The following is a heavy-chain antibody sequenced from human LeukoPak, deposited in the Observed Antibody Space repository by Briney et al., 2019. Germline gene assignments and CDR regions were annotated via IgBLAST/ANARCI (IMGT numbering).Heavy chain of an antibody. Sequence: SETLSLTCTVSGGSISSYYWSWIRQPAGKGLEWIGRIYTSGSTNYNPSLKSRVTMSVDTSKNQFSLKLSSVTAADTAVYYCARDLRYYGSGSYLDYWGQGTLVTVSS. V-gene: IGHV4-4*07. J-gene: IGHJ4*02. CDR2: IYTSGST. CDR3: ARDLRYYGSGSYLDY. CDR1: GGSISSYY. D-gene: IGHD3-10*01.